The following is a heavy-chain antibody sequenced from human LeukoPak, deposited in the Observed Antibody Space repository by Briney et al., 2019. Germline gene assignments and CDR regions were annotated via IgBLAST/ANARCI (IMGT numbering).Heavy chain of an antibody. Sequence: GRSLRLSCAASGFTFSSYAMHWVRQAPGKGLEWVAVISYDGSNKYYADSVKGRFTISRDNSKNTLYLQMNSLGAEDTAVYYCASMQVYCSSTSCYDIGMDVWGKGTTVTVSS. J-gene: IGHJ6*04. V-gene: IGHV3-30-3*01. CDR3: ASMQVYCSSTSCYDIGMDV. CDR1: GFTFSSYA. D-gene: IGHD2-2*01. CDR2: ISYDGSNK.